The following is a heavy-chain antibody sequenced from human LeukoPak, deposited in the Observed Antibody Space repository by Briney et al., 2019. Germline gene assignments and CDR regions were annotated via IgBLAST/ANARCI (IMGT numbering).Heavy chain of an antibody. J-gene: IGHJ3*02. CDR1: GGSLSSGDYY. D-gene: IGHD3-22*01. CDR2: IYYSGGT. CDR3: ARVIDYYDTSGSSGAFDI. Sequence: SETLSLTCTVSGGSLSSGDYYWSWIRQPPGKGLEWIGYIYYSGGTYYNSSLKSRVTISVDTSKNQFSLKLSSVTAADTAVYYCARVIDYYDTSGSSGAFDIWGQGTMVTVSS. V-gene: IGHV4-30-4*01.